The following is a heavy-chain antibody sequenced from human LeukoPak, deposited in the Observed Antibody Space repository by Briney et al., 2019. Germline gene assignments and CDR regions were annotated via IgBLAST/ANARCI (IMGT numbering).Heavy chain of an antibody. Sequence: ASVKVSCKASGYTFTDYYMHWVRQAPGQGLEWMGWINPNTGGTNYAQKFQGRVTMTRDTSISTPYMELSRLRSDDTAVYYCAREWLRFDYWGQGTLVTVSS. D-gene: IGHD5-12*01. J-gene: IGHJ4*02. V-gene: IGHV1-2*02. CDR3: AREWLRFDY. CDR1: GYTFTDYY. CDR2: INPNTGGT.